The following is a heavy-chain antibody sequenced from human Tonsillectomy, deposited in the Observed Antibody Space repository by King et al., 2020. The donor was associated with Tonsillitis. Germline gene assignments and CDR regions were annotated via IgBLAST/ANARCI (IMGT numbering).Heavy chain of an antibody. Sequence: VQLQEWGAGLLKPSETLSLTCAVYGGSFSGYYWSWIRQPPGKGLEWIGEINHSGSTNYNPSLKSRVTISVDTSKNQFSLKLSSMTAADTAVYYCARGRTATPLFDYWGQGTLVTVSS. CDR3: ARGRTATPLFDY. CDR2: INHSGST. V-gene: IGHV4-34*01. D-gene: IGHD5-18*01. J-gene: IGHJ4*02. CDR1: GGSFSGYY.